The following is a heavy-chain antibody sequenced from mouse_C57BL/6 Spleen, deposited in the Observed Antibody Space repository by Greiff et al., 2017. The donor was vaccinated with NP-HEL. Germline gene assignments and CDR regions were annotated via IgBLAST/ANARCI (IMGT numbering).Heavy chain of an antibody. CDR3: ARKCITTVVAHYAMDY. V-gene: IGHV1-9*01. J-gene: IGHJ4*01. CDR2: ILPGSGST. CDR1: GYTFTGYW. D-gene: IGHD1-1*01. Sequence: VQLQQSGAELMKPGASVKLSCKATGYTFTGYWIEWVKQRPGHGLEWIGEILPGSGSTNYNEKFKGKATFTADTSSNTAYMQLSSLTTEDSAIYYCARKCITTVVAHYAMDYWGQGTSVTVSS.